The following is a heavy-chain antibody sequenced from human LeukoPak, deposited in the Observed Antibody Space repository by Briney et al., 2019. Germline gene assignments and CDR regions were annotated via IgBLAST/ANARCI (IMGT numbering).Heavy chain of an antibody. CDR3: ARGLNRGGLHDSSGSDY. V-gene: IGHV1-46*01. CDR2: INPSGGST. J-gene: IGHJ4*02. Sequence: ASVKVSCKASGYTFTSYYMHWVRQAPGQGLEWMGIINPSGGSTSYAQKFQGRVTMTRDTSTSTVYMELSSLRSEDTAVYYCARGLNRGGLHDSSGSDYWGQGTLVTVSS. CDR1: GYTFTSYY. D-gene: IGHD3-22*01.